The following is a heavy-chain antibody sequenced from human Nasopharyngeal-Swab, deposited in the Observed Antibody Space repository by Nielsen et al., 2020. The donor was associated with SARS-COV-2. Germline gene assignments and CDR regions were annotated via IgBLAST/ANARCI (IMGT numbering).Heavy chain of an antibody. Sequence: GESLKISCAASGFTFSSYGMHWVRQAPGKGLECVAVISYDGSNKYHADSVRGRFTISRDDSENTLYLQMNSLRPEDTAVYYCARGKYSSTWSPEFDYWGQGTLVTVSS. CDR1: GFTFSSYG. D-gene: IGHD6-13*01. CDR3: ARGKYSSTWSPEFDY. V-gene: IGHV3-30*03. CDR2: ISYDGSNK. J-gene: IGHJ4*02.